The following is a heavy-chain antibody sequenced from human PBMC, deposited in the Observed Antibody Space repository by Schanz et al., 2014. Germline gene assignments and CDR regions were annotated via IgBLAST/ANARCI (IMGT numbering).Heavy chain of an antibody. J-gene: IGHJ4*02. CDR2: INAGTGNT. CDR1: GYSFTPLP. Sequence: QVQLVQSWAEVKAPGASVKVSCKASGYSFTPLPIHWVRQAPGQRLEWMGWINAGTGNTEYSQKFQGRVSITRDTLASTAYMEVSSLRSEDASVYYCARSGSSNWDFFDYWGQGTLVTVSS. CDR3: ARSGSSNWDFFDY. V-gene: IGHV1-3*01. D-gene: IGHD6-13*01.